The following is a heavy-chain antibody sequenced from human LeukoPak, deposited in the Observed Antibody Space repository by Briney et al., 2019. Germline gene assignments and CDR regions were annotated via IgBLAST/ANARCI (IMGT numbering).Heavy chain of an antibody. V-gene: IGHV4-39*01. CDR2: GYYSGST. CDR3: ARHPYYDTSGLDY. CDR1: GGSISSNTFS. J-gene: IGHJ4*02. D-gene: IGHD3-22*01. Sequence: SETLSLTCTVSGGSISSNTFSWAWIRQPPGKGLEWIGTGYYSGSTFHNPSLKSRFTMSVDTSKNQFSLKLTSVTAADTAVYYCARHPYYDTSGLDYWGQGTLVTVSS.